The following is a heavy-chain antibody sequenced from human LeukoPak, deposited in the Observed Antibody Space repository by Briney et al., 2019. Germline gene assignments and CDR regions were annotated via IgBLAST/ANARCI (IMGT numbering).Heavy chain of an antibody. V-gene: IGHV3-21*01. CDR2: IGGSSSSL. CDR1: GFTFSSYS. Sequence: PGGSLRLSCAASGFTFSSYSMNWVRQAPGKGLEWVSSIGGSSSSLYYTDSLKGRFTISRDSAKNSLYLQMNSLRAEDTALYYGAREIDEGFDYWGEGALVTASS. J-gene: IGHJ4*02. CDR3: AREIDEGFDY.